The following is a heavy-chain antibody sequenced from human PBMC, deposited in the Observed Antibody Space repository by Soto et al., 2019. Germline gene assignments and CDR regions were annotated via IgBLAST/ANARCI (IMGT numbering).Heavy chain of an antibody. J-gene: IGHJ4*02. V-gene: IGHV3-23*01. CDR3: AKDIGRSFGNGYYIDY. CDR2: ISANSSNT. Sequence: PSGGSLRLSCVASGITFNNFSMTWVRLARGRGLEWVSSISANSSNTYCADSVKGRFTISRDNTKSTVYLQMSGLSAEDTALYYCAKDIGRSFGNGYYIDYWGKGTQVTVYS. CDR1: GITFNNFS. D-gene: IGHD3-3*01.